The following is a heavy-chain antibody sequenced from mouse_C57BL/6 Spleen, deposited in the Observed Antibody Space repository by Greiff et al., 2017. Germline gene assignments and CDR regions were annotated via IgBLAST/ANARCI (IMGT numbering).Heavy chain of an antibody. J-gene: IGHJ3*01. V-gene: IGHV1-26*01. D-gene: IGHD2-5*01. CDR3: ARPAYSNYEAWFAY. CDR1: GYTFTDYY. CDR2: INPNNGGT. Sequence: EVQLQQSGPELVKPGASVKISCKASGYTFTDYYMNWVKQSHGKSLEWIGDINPNNGGTSYNQKFKGKATLTVDKSSSTAYMELRGLTSEDSAVYYCARPAYSNYEAWFAYWGQGTLVTVSA.